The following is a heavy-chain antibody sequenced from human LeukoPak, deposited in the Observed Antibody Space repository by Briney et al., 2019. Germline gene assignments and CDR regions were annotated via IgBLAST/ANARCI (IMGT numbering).Heavy chain of an antibody. J-gene: IGHJ4*02. D-gene: IGHD5-18*01. Sequence: GASVKVSCKASGYTFTGYYMHWVRQAPGQGLEWMGWINPNSGGTNYAQKFQGRVTMTRDTSISTAYMELSRLRSDGTAVYYCARPGGGYSYGARYFDYWGQGTLVTVSS. CDR1: GYTFTGYY. CDR2: INPNSGGT. CDR3: ARPGGGYSYGARYFDY. V-gene: IGHV1-2*02.